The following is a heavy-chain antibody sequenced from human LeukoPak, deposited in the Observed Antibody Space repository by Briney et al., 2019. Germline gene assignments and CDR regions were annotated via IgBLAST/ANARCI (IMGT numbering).Heavy chain of an antibody. D-gene: IGHD3-16*01. CDR3: TTDLGTGY. V-gene: IGHV3-15*01. CDR2: IKTKTDGGTT. J-gene: IGHJ4*02. Sequence: GGSLRISSAASGFTFSNAWMSWVRQAPGKGLEWVGRIKTKTDGGTTDYAVPVKGRFTISRDDSKNMLSLQMNSLKTEDTAVYYCTTDLGTGYWGQGSLVSGAS. CDR1: GFTFSNAW.